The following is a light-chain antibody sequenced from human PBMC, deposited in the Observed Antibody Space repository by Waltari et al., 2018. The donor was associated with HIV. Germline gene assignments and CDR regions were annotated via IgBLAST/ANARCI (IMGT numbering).Light chain of an antibody. CDR3: GTWDGGLNIGV. J-gene: IGLJ2*01. CDR2: DTT. CDR1: GFDLANYY. Sequence: QPVLTQPPSMSAAAGQSVTIPCAAHGFDLANYYISWYQQVPRAAPRLLIYDTTERPSGIPDRFSGSKSDTSATLAITGLQTGDEAHYYCGTWDGGLNIGVFGEGTNLTVL. V-gene: IGLV1-51*01.